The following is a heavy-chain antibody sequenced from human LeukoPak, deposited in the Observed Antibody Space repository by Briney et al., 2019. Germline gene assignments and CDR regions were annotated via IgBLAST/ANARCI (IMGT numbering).Heavy chain of an antibody. D-gene: IGHD5-18*01. Sequence: GGSLRLSCAASGFTFSSHAMSWVRQAPGKGLEWVSGISGSGGTTNYAESVRGRLTISRDNSKNMLYLQMNSLRAEDTAVYYCAKEVRGYSYADYWGQGTQVTVSS. V-gene: IGHV3-23*01. J-gene: IGHJ4*02. CDR2: ISGSGGTT. CDR1: GFTFSSHA. CDR3: AKEVRGYSYADY.